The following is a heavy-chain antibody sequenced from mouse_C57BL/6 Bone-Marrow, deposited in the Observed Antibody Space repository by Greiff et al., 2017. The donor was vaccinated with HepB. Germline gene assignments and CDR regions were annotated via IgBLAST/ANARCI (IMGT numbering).Heavy chain of an antibody. CDR1: GFTFSDYY. V-gene: IGHV5-12*01. D-gene: IGHD1-1*01. CDR3: ARQEKESVSGSSYERGAMDY. Sequence: EVQLVESGGGLVQPGGSLKLSCAASGFTFSDYYMYWVRQTPEKRLEWVAYISNGGGSTYYPDTEKGRFTISRDNAKNTLYLQMSRLKSEDTAMYYCARQEKESVSGSSYERGAMDYWGQGTSVTVSS. J-gene: IGHJ4*01. CDR2: ISNGGGST.